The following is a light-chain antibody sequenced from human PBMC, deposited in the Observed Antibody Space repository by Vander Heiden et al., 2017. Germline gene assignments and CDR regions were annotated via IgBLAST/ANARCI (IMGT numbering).Light chain of an antibody. CDR1: SSDIGAYNY. CDR3: SSYTSSSILEV. J-gene: IGLJ1*01. CDR2: DVS. V-gene: IGLV2-14*03. Sequence: QSALTQPASVSGSPGQSIAISCTGTSSDIGAYNYVSWYQQHPGKAPKLMIYDVSNRPSGVSDRFSGSKSGNTASLTISGLQAEDEADYYCSSYTSSSILEVFGTGTKVTVL.